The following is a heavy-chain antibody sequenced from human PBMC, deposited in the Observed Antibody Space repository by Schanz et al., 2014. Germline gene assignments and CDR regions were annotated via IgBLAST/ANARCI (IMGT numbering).Heavy chain of an antibody. V-gene: IGHV3-66*03. CDR2: LYINAGST. J-gene: IGHJ3*01. D-gene: IGHD3-9*01. CDR1: GFTVNTNY. Sequence: EVQLVESGGGLIQPGGSLRLSCAVSGFTVNTNYMSWVRQAPGKGLEWISSLYINAGSTRYADSVKGRFTVSRDNSKNTLYLQLNSLRAEDTAVYYCARDDKRYFDWLSTFDLWGQGTMVAVSS. CDR3: ARDDKRYFDWLSTFDL.